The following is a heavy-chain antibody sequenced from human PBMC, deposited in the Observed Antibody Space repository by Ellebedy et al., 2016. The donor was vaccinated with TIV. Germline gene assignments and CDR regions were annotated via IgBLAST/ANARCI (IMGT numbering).Heavy chain of an antibody. D-gene: IGHD6-19*01. Sequence: GESLKISCAASGFNFDAHGMSWVRQVPGKGLQWVSAITWNGENTDYADSVKGRFTISRDNAEKFVYLQMNSLRVEDTALYYCARDPNYSGWYQFDFWGQGSLVIVSS. CDR1: GFNFDAHG. V-gene: IGHV3-20*04. J-gene: IGHJ4*02. CDR3: ARDPNYSGWYQFDF. CDR2: ITWNGENT.